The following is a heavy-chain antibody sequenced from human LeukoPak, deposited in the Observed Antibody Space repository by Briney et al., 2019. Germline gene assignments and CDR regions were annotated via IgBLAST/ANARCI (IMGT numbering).Heavy chain of an antibody. CDR3: ARVGMWPGFDY. D-gene: IGHD1-1*01. CDR1: GGSSSGYY. V-gene: IGHV4-34*01. Sequence: PSETLSLTCAVYGGSSSGYYWSWIRQPPGKGLEWIGEINHSGSTNYNPSLKSRVTISVDTSKNQFSLKLSSVTAADTAVYYCARVGMWPGFDYWGQGTLVTVSS. J-gene: IGHJ4*02. CDR2: INHSGST.